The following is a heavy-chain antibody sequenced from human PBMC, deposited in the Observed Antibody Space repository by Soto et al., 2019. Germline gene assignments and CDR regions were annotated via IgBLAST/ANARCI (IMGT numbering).Heavy chain of an antibody. CDR1: GGSISSGGYY. CDR2: IYYSGST. J-gene: IGHJ6*02. CDR3: ARDHGSGNFYYYGMDV. V-gene: IGHV4-31*03. Sequence: LTLTCTVSGGSISSGGYYWSWIRQHPGKGLEWISYIYYSGSTYYNPSLKSRVTISVDTTKNQFSLKLSSVTAADTAVYYCARDHGSGNFYYYGMDVWCQGTTVTVSS. D-gene: IGHD3-10*01.